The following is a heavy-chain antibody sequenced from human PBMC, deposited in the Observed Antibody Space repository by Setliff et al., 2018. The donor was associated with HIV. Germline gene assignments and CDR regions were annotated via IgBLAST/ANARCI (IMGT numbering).Heavy chain of an antibody. Sequence: SETLSLTCTVSGGSVGSGGYHWSWIRQHPGRGLEWIGHIYYSGSTYDNPSLKSRFSISIDTSKNRFSLEVASVTAADTAVYYCASGAYPREFYFDSWGQGMLVTVSS. V-gene: IGHV4-31*03. CDR1: GGSVGSGGYH. D-gene: IGHD2-2*02. CDR3: ASGAYPREFYFDS. CDR2: IYYSGST. J-gene: IGHJ4*02.